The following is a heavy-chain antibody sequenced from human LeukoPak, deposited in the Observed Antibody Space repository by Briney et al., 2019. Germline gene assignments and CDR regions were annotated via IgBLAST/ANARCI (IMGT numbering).Heavy chain of an antibody. Sequence: PSETLSLTCAVYGGSFSGYYWSWIRQPPGKGLEWIGEINHGGSTNYNPSLKSRVAMSVDTSKNQFSLKLSSVTAADTAVYYCARGKVVAGTPGQNSWDYWGQGTLVTVSS. CDR3: ARGKVVAGTPGQNSWDY. CDR1: GGSFSGYY. CDR2: INHGGST. V-gene: IGHV4-34*01. D-gene: IGHD6-19*01. J-gene: IGHJ4*02.